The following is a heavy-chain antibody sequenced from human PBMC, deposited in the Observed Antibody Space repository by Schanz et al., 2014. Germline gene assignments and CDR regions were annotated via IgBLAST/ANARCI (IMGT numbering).Heavy chain of an antibody. CDR1: GFTFSSYA. V-gene: IGHV3-23*01. CDR3: AKNQYDDVDLSSFYFDF. CDR2: ISGSGGST. J-gene: IGHJ4*02. Sequence: VHLLESGGGLVEPGGSLRLSCAASGFTFSSYAMSWVRQAPGKGLEWVSAISGSGGSTYYADSVKGRFTISRDSSKNTLYLQMNSLRPEDTAIYYCAKNQYDDVDLSSFYFDFWGQGTLVTVSS. D-gene: IGHD3-10*02.